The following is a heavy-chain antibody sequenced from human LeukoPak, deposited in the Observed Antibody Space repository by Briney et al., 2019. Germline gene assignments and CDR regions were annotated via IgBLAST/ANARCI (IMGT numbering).Heavy chain of an antibody. CDR1: GGSISSGSYY. V-gene: IGHV4-61*02. Sequence: PSQTLSLTCTVSGGSISSGSYYWSWIRQPAGKGLEWIGRIYTSGSTNYNPSLKSRVTISVDTSKNQFSLKLSSVTAADTAVYYCARGGLAYCGGDCYFYWFDPWGQGTLVTVSS. CDR3: ARGGLAYCGGDCYFYWFDP. D-gene: IGHD2-21*01. CDR2: IYTSGST. J-gene: IGHJ5*02.